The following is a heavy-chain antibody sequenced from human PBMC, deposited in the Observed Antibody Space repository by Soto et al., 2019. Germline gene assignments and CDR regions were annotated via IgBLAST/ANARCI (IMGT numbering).Heavy chain of an antibody. CDR3: AISTVVNPINFDY. D-gene: IGHD4-17*01. V-gene: IGHV4-59*01. CDR2: IYYSGST. Sequence: SETLSLTCTVSGGSISSYYWSWIRQPPGKGLEWIGYIYYSGSTNYNPSLKSRVTMSLDTSKNQFSLKLSSVTAADTAVYYCAISTVVNPINFDYWGQRTLVTVSS. CDR1: GGSISSYY. J-gene: IGHJ4*02.